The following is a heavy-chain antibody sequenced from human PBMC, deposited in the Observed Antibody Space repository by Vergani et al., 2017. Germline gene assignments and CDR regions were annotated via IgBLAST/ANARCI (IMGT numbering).Heavy chain of an antibody. CDR1: GFNFNNYV. V-gene: IGHV3-23*04. J-gene: IGHJ4*02. CDR2: ISVSGRSI. D-gene: IGHD3-3*01. Sequence: EVQLVESGGALIQPGGSLRLSCAASGFNFNNYVITWIRQAPGRGLEWVSGISVSGRSIYYADSVKGRFTISRDNSKNTLSLQMNSLRAADTAVYYCAKQVGYDCWSGQYYFDFWGQGTLVTVSS. CDR3: AKQVGYDCWSGQYYFDF.